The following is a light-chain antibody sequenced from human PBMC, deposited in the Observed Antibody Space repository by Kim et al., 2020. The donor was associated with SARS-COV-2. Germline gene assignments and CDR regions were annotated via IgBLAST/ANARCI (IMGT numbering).Light chain of an antibody. CDR3: QQSYSTPIT. CDR1: QSISSY. CDR2: AAS. V-gene: IGKV1-39*01. J-gene: IGKJ5*01. Sequence: ASVGDRVTIACRASQSISSYLNWYQQKPGKAPKLLIYAASSLQSGVPSRFSDSGSGTDFTLTISSLQPEDFATYYCQQSYSTPITFGQGTRLEIK.